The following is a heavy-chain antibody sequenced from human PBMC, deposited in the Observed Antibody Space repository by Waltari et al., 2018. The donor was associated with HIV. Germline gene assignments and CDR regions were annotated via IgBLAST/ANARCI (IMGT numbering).Heavy chain of an antibody. CDR1: GFTFSSYS. D-gene: IGHD4-4*01. V-gene: IGHV3-21*01. J-gene: IGHJ4*02. CDR2: ISSSSSYI. CDR3: ARTTADYYFDY. Sequence: EVQLVESGGGLVKPGGSLRLSCAASGFTFSSYSMNWFRQAPGKGLEWVSSISSSSSYIYYADSVKGRFTISRDNAKNSLYLQVNSLRAEDTAVYYCARTTADYYFDYWGQGTLVTVSS.